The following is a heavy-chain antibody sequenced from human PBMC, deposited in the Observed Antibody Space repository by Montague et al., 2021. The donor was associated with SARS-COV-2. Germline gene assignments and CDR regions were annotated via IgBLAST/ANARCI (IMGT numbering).Heavy chain of an antibody. CDR1: GGSFSDYY. J-gene: IGHJ4*02. CDR3: ARGRQHFNMIVVVMPGGEYYFDY. CDR2: INHRGTS. D-gene: IGHD3-22*01. Sequence: SETLSLTCAVYGGSFSDYYWSWIRQPPGKGLEWIGEINHRGTSKYNTSLKSRVSISLDTSKNQFSLYLSSVTAADTAVYYCARGRQHFNMIVVVMPGGEYYFDYWGQGTLVTVSS. V-gene: IGHV4-34*01.